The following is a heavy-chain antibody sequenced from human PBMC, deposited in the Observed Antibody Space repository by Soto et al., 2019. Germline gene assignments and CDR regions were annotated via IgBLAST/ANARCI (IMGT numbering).Heavy chain of an antibody. CDR1: GFTFSTYA. Sequence: QVQLVESGGGVVQPGRSLRLSCAASGFTFSTYAIHWVRQAPGKGLEWVAVISYDGSNKYYADSVKGRFTISRDNSKNALYLQMNSLRAEDTAVYCCARSEDTAMTYYYFDYWGQGTLVTVSS. J-gene: IGHJ4*01. D-gene: IGHD5-18*01. CDR2: ISYDGSNK. V-gene: IGHV3-30-3*01. CDR3: ARSEDTAMTYYYFDY.